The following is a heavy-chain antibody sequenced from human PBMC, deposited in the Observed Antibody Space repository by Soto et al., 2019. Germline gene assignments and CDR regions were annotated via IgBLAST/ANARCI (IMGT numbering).Heavy chain of an antibody. CDR3: AKDNPTIAY. V-gene: IGHV3-30*18. Sequence: QVQLVESGGGVVQPGTSLRLSCAASGFTFSSSAMHWVRQAPGKGLEWVAIISYDGSDKHYGDSLEGRFTISRDNSKNPLFLQMNSLRPDDTAIYYCAKDNPTIAYWGQGTLVPVSS. J-gene: IGHJ4*02. CDR2: ISYDGSDK. CDR1: GFTFSSSA.